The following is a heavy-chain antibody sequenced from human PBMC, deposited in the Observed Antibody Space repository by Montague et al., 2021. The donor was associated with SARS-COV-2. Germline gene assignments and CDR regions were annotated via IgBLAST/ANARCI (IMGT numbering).Heavy chain of an antibody. Sequence: SETLSLTCTVSGGSISSSSYYWGWIRQPPGKGLEWIGSTYYSGSTYYNPSLKSRVTISVDTSKNQFSLKLSSVTAADTAVYSCARVLPRWLQFDPYFDYWGQGTLVTVSS. CDR1: GGSISSSSYY. CDR3: ARVLPRWLQFDPYFDY. D-gene: IGHD5-24*01. V-gene: IGHV4-39*07. CDR2: TYYSGST. J-gene: IGHJ4*02.